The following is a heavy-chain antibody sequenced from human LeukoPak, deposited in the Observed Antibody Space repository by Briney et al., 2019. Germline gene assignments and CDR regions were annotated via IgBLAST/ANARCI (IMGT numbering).Heavy chain of an antibody. CDR3: ARHSLPSSGYYPHFDY. CDR2: IYTSGST. D-gene: IGHD3-22*01. CDR1: GGSISSGSYY. J-gene: IGHJ4*02. V-gene: IGHV4-61*02. Sequence: PSQTLSLTCTVSGGSISSGSYYWSWIRQPAGKGLEWIGRIYTSGSTNYNPSLKSRVTISVDTSKNQFSLKLSSVTAADTAVYYCARHSLPSSGYYPHFDYWGQGTLVTVSS.